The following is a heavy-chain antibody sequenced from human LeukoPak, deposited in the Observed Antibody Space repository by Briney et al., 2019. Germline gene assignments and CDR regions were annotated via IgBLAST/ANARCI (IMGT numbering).Heavy chain of an antibody. CDR2: ISAGGTET. J-gene: IGHJ4*02. D-gene: IGHD2-15*01. Sequence: GGSLRLSCAASGFTFRDYAMNWVRQAPGKGLEWVSTISAGGTETYYADSVKGRFTVSRDDSKNTLYLQMDSLTAEDTAVYNCAKGRTGSCYSAFAHWGQGTLVIVSS. V-gene: IGHV3-23*01. CDR1: GFTFRDYA. CDR3: AKGRTGSCYSAFAH.